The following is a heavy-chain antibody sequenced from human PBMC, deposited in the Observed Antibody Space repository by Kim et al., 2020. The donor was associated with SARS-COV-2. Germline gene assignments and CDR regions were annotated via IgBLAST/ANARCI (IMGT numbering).Heavy chain of an antibody. J-gene: IGHJ5*02. CDR3: AREGYPALDP. CDR2: ST. V-gene: IGHV4-4*07. Sequence: STNYNPSLKSRVTMSVDTSKNQFSLKLSSVTAADTAVYYCAREGYPALDPWGQGTLVTVSS. D-gene: IGHD5-12*01.